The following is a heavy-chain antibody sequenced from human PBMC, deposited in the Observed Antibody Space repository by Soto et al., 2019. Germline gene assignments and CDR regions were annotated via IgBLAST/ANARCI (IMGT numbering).Heavy chain of an antibody. CDR3: ARGPYSSSWYNWFDP. CDR2: ISSSSSYI. Sequence: GGSLRLSCAASGFTFSSYSMNWVRQAPGKGLEWVSSISSSSSYIYYADSVKGRFTISRDNAKNSLYLQMNSLRAEDTAVYYCARGPYSSSWYNWFDPWGQGTLVTVSS. J-gene: IGHJ5*02. D-gene: IGHD6-13*01. V-gene: IGHV3-21*01. CDR1: GFTFSSYS.